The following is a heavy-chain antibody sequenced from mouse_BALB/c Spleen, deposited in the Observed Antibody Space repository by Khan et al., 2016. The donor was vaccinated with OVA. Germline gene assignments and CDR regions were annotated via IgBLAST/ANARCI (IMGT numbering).Heavy chain of an antibody. CDR1: GYTFTDNY. J-gene: IGHJ2*01. V-gene: IGHV1-84*02. CDR2: IYPGSGKT. CDR3: ARCGYDSNSLFDY. D-gene: IGHD2-2*01. Sequence: QVQLQQSGPELVKPGASVKISCKASGYTFTDNYINWVKQKPGQGLEWIGWIYPGSGKTKYNETFKGKATLTVDTSSSTAYLQLSRLTSEDTDVYFCARCGYDSNSLFDYWGQGTTLTVSS.